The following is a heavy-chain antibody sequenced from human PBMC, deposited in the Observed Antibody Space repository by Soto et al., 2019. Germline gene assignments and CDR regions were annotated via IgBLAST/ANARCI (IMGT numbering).Heavy chain of an antibody. CDR1: GGSISSGDYY. V-gene: IGHV4-30-4*01. D-gene: IGHD3-10*01. CDR3: ARVKASGVNFDY. J-gene: IGHJ4*02. Sequence: SETLSLTCTVSGGSISSGDYYWSWIRQPPGKGLEWIGYIYYSGSTNYNPSLKSRVTISVDKSKNQFSLKLSSVTAADTAVYYCARVKASGVNFDYWGQGTLVTVSS. CDR2: IYYSGST.